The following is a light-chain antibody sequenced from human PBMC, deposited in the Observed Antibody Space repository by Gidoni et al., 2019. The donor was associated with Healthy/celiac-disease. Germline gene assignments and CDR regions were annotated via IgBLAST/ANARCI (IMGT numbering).Light chain of an antibody. V-gene: IGKV1-33*01. Sequence: DIQMTQSPSSLSASVGDRVTITCQASQDMSNYLNWYQQKPGKAPKLLIYDASNLETGVPSRFSGSGSGTDFTFTISSLQPEDIATYYCQQYDNLPPKITFGGGTKVEIK. CDR1: QDMSNY. CDR2: DAS. CDR3: QQYDNLPPKIT. J-gene: IGKJ4*01.